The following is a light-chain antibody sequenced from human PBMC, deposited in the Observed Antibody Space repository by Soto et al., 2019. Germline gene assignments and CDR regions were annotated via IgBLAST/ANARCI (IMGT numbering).Light chain of an antibody. J-gene: IGKJ4*01. CDR1: QRVSANY. CDR2: DAS. CDR3: QQRTNWLWT. Sequence: ETVLTQSPGTLSLSPGETATLSCRASQRVSANYLAWYQHKPGQAPRLLIYDASTRATGTPDRFSGSGSGTDFTLTIRRLEPEDFALYYCQQRTNWLWTFGGGTKVEIK. V-gene: IGKV3D-20*02.